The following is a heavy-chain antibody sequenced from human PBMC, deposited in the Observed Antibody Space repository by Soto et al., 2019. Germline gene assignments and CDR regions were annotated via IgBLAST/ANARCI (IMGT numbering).Heavy chain of an antibody. CDR2: ISAYNGNT. J-gene: IGHJ4*02. V-gene: IGHV1-18*01. CDR3: ARDLPHGYGSGSYSGIFDY. D-gene: IGHD3-10*01. CDR1: GYTFTSYG. Sequence: QVQLVQSGAEVKKPGASVKVSCKASGYTFTSYGISWVRQAPGQGLEWMGWISAYNGNTNYAQKLQGRVTMTTDTXXGXAXXELRSLRSDDTAVYYCARDLPHGYGSGSYSGIFDYWGQGTLVTVSS.